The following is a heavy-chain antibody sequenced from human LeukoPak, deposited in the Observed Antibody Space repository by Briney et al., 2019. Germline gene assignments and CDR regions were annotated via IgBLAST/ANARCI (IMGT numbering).Heavy chain of an antibody. CDR2: IYHSGST. J-gene: IGHJ4*02. D-gene: IGHD4-23*01. CDR3: ARGMARLRGYYFDY. Sequence: PSETLSLTCAVSGGSISSGGYSWSWIRQPPGKGLEWIGYIYHSGSTYYNPSLKSRVTISVDRSKNQFSLKLSSVTAADTAVYYCARGMARLRGYYFDYWGQGTLVTVSS. V-gene: IGHV4-30-2*01. CDR1: GGSISSGGYS.